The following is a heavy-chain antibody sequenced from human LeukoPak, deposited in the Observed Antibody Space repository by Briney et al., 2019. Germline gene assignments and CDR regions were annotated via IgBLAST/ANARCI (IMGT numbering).Heavy chain of an antibody. V-gene: IGHV3-7*01. J-gene: IGHJ4*02. D-gene: IGHD3-10*01. CDR3: ARWIGGFDY. CDR1: GFTFSSYW. CDR2: IKQDGSEK. Sequence: GGSLRLSCAASGFTFSSYWMNWVRQTPGKGLEWVANIKQDGSEKYYVDSVEGRFTISRDNAKNSLYLQMNSLGAEDTAVYYCARWIGGFDYWGQGALVTVSS.